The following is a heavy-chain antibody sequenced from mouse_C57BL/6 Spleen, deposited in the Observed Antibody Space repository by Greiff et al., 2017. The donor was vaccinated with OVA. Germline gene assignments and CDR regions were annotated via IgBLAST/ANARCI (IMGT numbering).Heavy chain of an antibody. CDR1: GFNIKNTY. Sequence: EVQLVESVAELVRPGASVKLSCTASGFNIKNTYMHWVKQRPEQGLEWIGRIDPANGNTKYAPKFQGKATITADTSSNTAYLQLSSLTSEDTAIYYCARRYYGSSLLYFDYWGQGTTLTVSS. D-gene: IGHD1-1*01. J-gene: IGHJ2*01. CDR2: IDPANGNT. V-gene: IGHV14-3*01. CDR3: ARRYYGSSLLYFDY.